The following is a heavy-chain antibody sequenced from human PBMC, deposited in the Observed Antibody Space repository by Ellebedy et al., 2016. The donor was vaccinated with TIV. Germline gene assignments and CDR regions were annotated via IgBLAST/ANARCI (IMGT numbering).Heavy chain of an antibody. D-gene: IGHD1-26*01. Sequence: AASVKVSCKASGYTFTSYYMHWVRQTPGQGLEWMGIINPSSGSTTYAQKLQGRLTMTRDTSTSTVYMELSSLRSDDTAVYYCARAQRQRWRWELPEFDYWGQGTLVTGSS. V-gene: IGHV1-46*04. J-gene: IGHJ4*02. CDR3: ARAQRQRWRWELPEFDY. CDR2: INPSSGST. CDR1: GYTFTSYY.